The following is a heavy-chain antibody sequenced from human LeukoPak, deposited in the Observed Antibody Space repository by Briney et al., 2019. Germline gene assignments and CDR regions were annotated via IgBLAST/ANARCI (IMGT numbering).Heavy chain of an antibody. J-gene: IGHJ4*02. V-gene: IGHV1-69*05. CDR1: GGTFTSYA. CDR3: SIDPLGCGGDCHFDY. Sequence: SVKVSCKASGGTFTSYAFSWMRQAPGQGLERMGGFTPIYDPGDYAQRFQGRVTITTAGSTNTDYMYLRRLRYAATAVYFCSIDPLGCGGDCHFDYRGQGALVTVSS. D-gene: IGHD2-21*02. CDR2: FTPIYDPG.